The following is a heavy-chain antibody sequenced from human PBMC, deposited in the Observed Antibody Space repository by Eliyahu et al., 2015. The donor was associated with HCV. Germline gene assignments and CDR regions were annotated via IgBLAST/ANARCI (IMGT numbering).Heavy chain of an antibody. CDR1: GFXFXDYT. D-gene: IGHD3-10*01. Sequence: QLVQSGGGVVQPGGSLRLSCAASGFXFXDYTXYWVRQPPGKGLEWVGLVTWDSAFIYYADSVKGRFIISRDNSKNSLYLEINSLRTEDTALYYCAKEYYYGSGYYGMDVWGQGTTVTVSS. J-gene: IGHJ6*02. V-gene: IGHV3-43*01. CDR2: VTWDSAFI. CDR3: AKEYYYGSGYYGMDV.